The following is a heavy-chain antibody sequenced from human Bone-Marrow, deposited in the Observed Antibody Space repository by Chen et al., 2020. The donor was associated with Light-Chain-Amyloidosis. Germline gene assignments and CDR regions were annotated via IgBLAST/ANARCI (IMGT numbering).Heavy chain of an antibody. D-gene: IGHD2-21*02. Sequence: EVLLVESGGGLVQPGGSLRLSCIASGFTFSDYYMDWVRQAPGKGLEWVGRSRNKANSYTTEYAASAKGRFTVSRDDSKNSVYLQMNSLRAEDTAVYYCTQSDIYSPTYWGQGALVTVSS. CDR3: TQSDIYSPTY. V-gene: IGHV3-72*01. J-gene: IGHJ4*02. CDR2: SRNKANSYTT. CDR1: GFTFSDYY.